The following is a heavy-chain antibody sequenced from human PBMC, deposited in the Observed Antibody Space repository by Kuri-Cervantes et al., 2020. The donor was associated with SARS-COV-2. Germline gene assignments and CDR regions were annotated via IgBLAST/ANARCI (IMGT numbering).Heavy chain of an antibody. Sequence: GGSLRLSCAASRFPFSSYWMSWVRQAPGKGLEWVANIKEDGSERYYVDSVKGRFTISRDNAKNSLYLQMNNLRAEDTAVYYCARFVIGRAIPTAGPGFFDYWGQGTLVTVSS. J-gene: IGHJ4*02. D-gene: IGHD6-13*01. V-gene: IGHV3-7*03. CDR1: RFPFSSYW. CDR2: IKEDGSER. CDR3: ARFVIGRAIPTAGPGFFDY.